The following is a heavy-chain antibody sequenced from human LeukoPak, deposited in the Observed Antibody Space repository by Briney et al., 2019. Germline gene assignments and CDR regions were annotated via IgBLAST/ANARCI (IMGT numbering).Heavy chain of an antibody. D-gene: IGHD3-10*01. CDR3: ARPLYGSGSYYNLPRWFDP. J-gene: IGHJ5*02. Sequence: GGSRRLACAASGFTPSRYWMSWDRQAQGKGLEWVANTKPEGSEKIYVDSVKGRLTISRDNAENSLYLQMNSLRAEDTAMYYCARPLYGSGSYYNLPRWFDPWGQGTLVTVSS. CDR1: GFTPSRYW. V-gene: IGHV3-7*03. CDR2: TKPEGSEK.